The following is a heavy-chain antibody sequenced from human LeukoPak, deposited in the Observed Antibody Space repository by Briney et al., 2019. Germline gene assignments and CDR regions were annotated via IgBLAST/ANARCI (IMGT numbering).Heavy chain of an antibody. J-gene: IGHJ3*01. CDR2: IYTSGST. Sequence: PGGSLRLSCAASGFTVRTNYITWVRQAPGKGLEWVSIIYTSGSTFYSDSVKGRFTISRDNSNNTVYLQMNTLRAEDTAVYYCASQWGMATITSRTFDVWGLGTAVTVSS. D-gene: IGHD5-24*01. V-gene: IGHV3-66*04. CDR3: ASQWGMATITSRTFDV. CDR1: GFTVRTNY.